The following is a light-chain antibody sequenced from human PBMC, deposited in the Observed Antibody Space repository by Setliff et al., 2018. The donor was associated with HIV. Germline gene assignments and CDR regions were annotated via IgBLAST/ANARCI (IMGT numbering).Light chain of an antibody. Sequence: QSALAQPASVSGSPGQSITISCTGTSSDVGSYNLVSWYQQYPGKAPKLMIYEVSKRPSGVSNRFSGSKSGNTASLTISGLQVEDESDYYCCSYAGSYTYVFGTGTKVTVL. CDR3: CSYAGSYTYV. CDR2: EVS. V-gene: IGLV2-23*02. J-gene: IGLJ1*01. CDR1: SSDVGSYNL.